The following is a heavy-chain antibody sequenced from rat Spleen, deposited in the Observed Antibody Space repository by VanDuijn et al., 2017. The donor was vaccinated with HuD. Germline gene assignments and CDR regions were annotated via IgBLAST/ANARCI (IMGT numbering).Heavy chain of an antibody. CDR1: GFTFSDYA. D-gene: IGHD1-11*01. CDR2: IIYDGSYT. J-gene: IGHJ3*01. CDR3: TRGDYGGNWFAY. Sequence: EVQLVESGGGLVQPGRSLKLSCAASGFTFSDYAMAWVRQAPKKGLEWVATIIYDGSYTYYRDSVKGRFTISRDNAQNTLYLQMNSLRSEDTATYYCTRGDYGGNWFAYWGQGTLVTVSS. V-gene: IGHV5-7*01.